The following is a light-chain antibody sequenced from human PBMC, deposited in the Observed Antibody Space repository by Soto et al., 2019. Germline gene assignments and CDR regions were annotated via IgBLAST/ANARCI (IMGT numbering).Light chain of an antibody. CDR3: CSYAGSRAPV. CDR2: EGN. J-gene: IGLJ3*02. CDR1: SSDVGNYHL. V-gene: IGLV2-23*01. Sequence: QSVLTQPASVSGSPGQSITFSCTGASSDVGNYHLVSWYQQHPGKAPKVIIYEGNKRPSGVSDRFSGSKSGDTASLTISGLRGDEEDDYFCCSYAGSRAPVFGGGTKLTVL.